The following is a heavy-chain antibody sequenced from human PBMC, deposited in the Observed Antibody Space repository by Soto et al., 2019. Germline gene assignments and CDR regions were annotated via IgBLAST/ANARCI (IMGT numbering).Heavy chain of an antibody. CDR2: ISATGTT. CDR3: AGEQYGAANF. V-gene: IGHV4-4*07. CDR1: GDSMSRYY. D-gene: IGHD2-15*01. J-gene: IGHJ3*01. Sequence: QLQLQESGPGLVEPSETLSLTCSVSGDSMSRYYWSWIRQSAEKGLEWIGRISATGTTSYSPSLKSRITRSVDTSKNQLSLTLKFVTAADTDVYFCAGEQYGAANFCGQGTMVTVS.